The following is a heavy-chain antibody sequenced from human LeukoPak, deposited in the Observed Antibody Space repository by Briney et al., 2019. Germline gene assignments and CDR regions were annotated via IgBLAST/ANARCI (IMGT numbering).Heavy chain of an antibody. Sequence: GGSLKLSCAASGFTFSSYAMSWVRQAPGKGLEWVSAISGSGGSTYYADSVKGRFTISRDNSKNTLYLQMSSLRAEDTAVYYCVKPPAGIAAADYWGQGTLVTVSS. D-gene: IGHD6-13*01. J-gene: IGHJ4*02. CDR3: VKPPAGIAAADY. V-gene: IGHV3-23*01. CDR1: GFTFSSYA. CDR2: ISGSGGST.